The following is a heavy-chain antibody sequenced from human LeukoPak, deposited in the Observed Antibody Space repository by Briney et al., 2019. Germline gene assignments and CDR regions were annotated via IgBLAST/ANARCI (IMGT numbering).Heavy chain of an antibody. V-gene: IGHV5-51*01. D-gene: IGHD3-16*01. CDR1: GYSFTSYW. Sequence: GESLKISCKGSGYSFTSYWIGWVRQMPGKGLEWMGITYPGDSDTRYSPSFQGQVTISADRSISTAYLQWSSLKASDTAMYYCAKHHGGSDDVFDIWGQGTMVTVFS. J-gene: IGHJ3*02. CDR3: AKHHGGSDDVFDI. CDR2: TYPGDSDT.